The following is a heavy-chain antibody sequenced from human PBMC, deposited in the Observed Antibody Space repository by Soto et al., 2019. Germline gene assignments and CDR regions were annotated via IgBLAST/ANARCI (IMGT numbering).Heavy chain of an antibody. J-gene: IGHJ3*02. Sequence: VQLVESGGGLVQPGGSLRLSCAASGFTVSSNYMSWVRQAPGKGLGWVSVIFTGGSTYYADSVKGRFTISRHSSKNTVYLQMNSLRAEDTAVYYCARDRYSSGWLDAFDIWGQGTMVTVSS. CDR2: IFTGGST. CDR3: ARDRYSSGWLDAFDI. V-gene: IGHV3-53*04. CDR1: GFTVSSNY. D-gene: IGHD6-19*01.